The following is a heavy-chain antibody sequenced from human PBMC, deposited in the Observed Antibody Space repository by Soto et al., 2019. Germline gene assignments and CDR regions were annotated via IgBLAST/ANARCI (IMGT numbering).Heavy chain of an antibody. CDR3: ARECRDYVWGSYRTFDY. D-gene: IGHD3-16*02. V-gene: IGHV1-69*01. CDR2: IIPIFGTA. Sequence: QVQLVQSGAEVKKPGSSVKVSCKASGGTFSSYAISWVRQAPGQGLEWMGGIIPIFGTANYAQKFQGRVTITADESTSTAYMELSSLRSEDTAVYYCARECRDYVWGSYRTFDYWGQGTLVTVSS. J-gene: IGHJ4*02. CDR1: GGTFSSYA.